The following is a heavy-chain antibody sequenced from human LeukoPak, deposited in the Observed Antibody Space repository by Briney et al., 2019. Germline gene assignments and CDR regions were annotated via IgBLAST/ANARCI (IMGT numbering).Heavy chain of an antibody. CDR2: IKQDGREK. J-gene: IGHJ4*02. V-gene: IGHV3-7*01. Sequence: GGSLRLSCAASGFTFSSYWVSWVRQAPGKGLEWVANIKQDGREKYYVDSVKGRFTISSDNAKNSLYLQMNSLRAEDTAVYYCARHTPAAIAVAGYFDYWGQGTLVTVSS. D-gene: IGHD6-19*01. CDR1: GFTFSSYW. CDR3: ARHTPAAIAVAGYFDY.